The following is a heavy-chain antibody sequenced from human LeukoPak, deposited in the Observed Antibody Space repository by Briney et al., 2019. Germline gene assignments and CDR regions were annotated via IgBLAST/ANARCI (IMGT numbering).Heavy chain of an antibody. CDR2: ILYTGST. D-gene: IGHD3-10*01. CDR3: ARSPFRYNFYGSSFDY. J-gene: IGHJ4*02. Sequence: SETLSLTCTVSGGSISNNYWRWMRQPPGKGRAWIGNILYTGSTNYGPSLKSRLTISVDTSKNQFSLKLSSVTAADTAVYYCARSPFRYNFYGSSFDYWGQGTLVTVSS. CDR1: GGSISNNY. V-gene: IGHV4-59*01.